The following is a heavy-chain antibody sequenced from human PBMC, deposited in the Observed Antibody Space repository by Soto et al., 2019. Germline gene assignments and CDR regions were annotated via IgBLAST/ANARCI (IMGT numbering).Heavy chain of an antibody. D-gene: IGHD3-9*01. V-gene: IGHV3-11*01. Sequence: GGSLRLSCAASGFTFSDYYMSWIRQAPGKGLEWVSYISSSGSTIYYADSVKGRFTISRDNAKNSLYLQMNSLRAEDTAVYYCASQVDYDILTGSLDYWGQGTLVTVSS. CDR3: ASQVDYDILTGSLDY. CDR2: ISSSGSTI. J-gene: IGHJ4*02. CDR1: GFTFSDYY.